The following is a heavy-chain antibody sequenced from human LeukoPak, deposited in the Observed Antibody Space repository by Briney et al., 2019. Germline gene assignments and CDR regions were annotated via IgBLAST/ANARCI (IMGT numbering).Heavy chain of an antibody. D-gene: IGHD1-26*01. Sequence: GGSLRLSCAASGFTFSSYAMHWVRQAPGKGLEWVAVISYDGSNKYYADSVKGRFTISRDSSNNTLYLQMNSLRAEDTAVYYCAGYSYMRGFDPWGQGTLVTVSS. V-gene: IGHV3-30-3*01. J-gene: IGHJ5*02. CDR1: GFTFSSYA. CDR3: AGYSYMRGFDP. CDR2: ISYDGSNK.